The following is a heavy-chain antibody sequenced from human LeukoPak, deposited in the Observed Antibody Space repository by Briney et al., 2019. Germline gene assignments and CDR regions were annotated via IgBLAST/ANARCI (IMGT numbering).Heavy chain of an antibody. CDR3: GRQRTSENWFES. V-gene: IGHV5-51*01. CDR1: GDSFSNSW. Sequence: GASPKTSCKPSGDSFSNSWIGWVRQMPGKGLECMGIIYPGDSHTIYSLSFQGQNTISTAKPLTTPYPQWTALELSDTPMYNCGRQRTSENWFESWGQGTPVSVSS. D-gene: IGHD1-14*01. CDR2: IYPGDSHT. J-gene: IGHJ5*01.